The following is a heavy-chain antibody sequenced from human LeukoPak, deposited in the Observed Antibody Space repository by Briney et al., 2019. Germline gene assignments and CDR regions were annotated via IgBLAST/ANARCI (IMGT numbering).Heavy chain of an antibody. CDR2: TYYRSKWNY. CDR3: ARDPSDDQGLDC. D-gene: IGHD3-16*01. Sequence: SQTLSLTCAISGDGVSSNTAAWYWIRQSPSRGLEWLGRTYYRSKWNYQYAVSVRSRITINVDTSKNQFSLQLNSVTPEDTAVYYCARDPSDDQGLDCWGQGTLVTVSS. V-gene: IGHV6-1*01. J-gene: IGHJ4*02. CDR1: GDGVSSNTAA.